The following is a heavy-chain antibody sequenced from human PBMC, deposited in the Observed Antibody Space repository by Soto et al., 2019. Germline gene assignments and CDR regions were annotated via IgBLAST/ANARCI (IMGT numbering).Heavy chain of an antibody. V-gene: IGHV3-23*01. CDR3: AKDRGLQMVYAIKPTDAYDI. Sequence: GGSLRLSCAASGFSISTYAMSWVRQAPGKGLEWVSGISGSGGGIYYADSVKGRFTTSRDTSKNTLDLQMNSLRAEDTAIYYCAKDRGLQMVYAIKPTDAYDIWGQGTMVTVSS. CDR2: ISGSGGGI. J-gene: IGHJ3*02. D-gene: IGHD2-8*01. CDR1: GFSISTYA.